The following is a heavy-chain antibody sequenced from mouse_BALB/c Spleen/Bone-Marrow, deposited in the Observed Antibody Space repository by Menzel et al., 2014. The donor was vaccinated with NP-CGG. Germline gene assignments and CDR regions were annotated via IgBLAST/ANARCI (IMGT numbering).Heavy chain of an antibody. Sequence: EVQLQQSGPELVKPGASVKMSCKASGYTFTSSLIPWVKQKLGQGLEWIGYVNPYIDVFNYNENFKGKATLTSDKSSSTAYMDLSSLTSEDPAVYYCVRYYRCDGSCYYAMDYWGQGTSVTVSS. CDR2: VNPYIDVF. V-gene: IGHV1-14*01. CDR1: GYTFTSSL. D-gene: IGHD2-14*01. CDR3: VRYYRCDGSCYYAMDY. J-gene: IGHJ4*01.